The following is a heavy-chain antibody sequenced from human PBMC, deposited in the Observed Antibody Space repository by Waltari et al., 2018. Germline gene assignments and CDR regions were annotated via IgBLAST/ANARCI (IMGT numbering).Heavy chain of an antibody. J-gene: IGHJ3*01. Sequence: EVQLVESGGGLVKPGVSLRLSCAASGFTFLNDSRSWVRQAPGKGVEWVGRIKSKTDGGTTDYAAPVKGRFTISRDDSKNTLYLQMNSLKTEDTAVYYCTTDFMTSLQEVWGQGTMVTVSS. D-gene: IGHD3-16*01. CDR3: TTDFMTSLQEV. CDR1: GFTFLNDS. CDR2: IKSKTDGGTT. V-gene: IGHV3-15*01.